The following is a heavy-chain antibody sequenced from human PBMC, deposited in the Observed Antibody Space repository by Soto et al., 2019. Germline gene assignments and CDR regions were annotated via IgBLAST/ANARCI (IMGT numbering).Heavy chain of an antibody. CDR1: GFTFSSHS. V-gene: IGHV3-30-3*01. J-gene: IGHJ4*02. D-gene: IGHD6-19*01. Sequence: QVQLVESGGSVAQPGRSLRLSCAASGFTFSSHSMHWVRQAPGKGLEWVAVIAFDGSYKYYADSVKGRFTISRDNSKNTLYLQMNSLRAEDTAVYYCARGAGITVPGTSFDYWGQGTLVTVSS. CDR3: ARGAGITVPGTSFDY. CDR2: IAFDGSYK.